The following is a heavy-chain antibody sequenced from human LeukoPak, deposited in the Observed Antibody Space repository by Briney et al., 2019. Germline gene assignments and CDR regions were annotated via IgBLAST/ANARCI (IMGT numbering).Heavy chain of an antibody. CDR2: IYSGGST. D-gene: IGHD3-9*01. Sequence: GGSLRLSCAASGFTVSSNYMSWVHQAPGKGLEWVSVIYSGGSTYYADSVKGRFTISRDNSKNTLYLQMNSLRAEDTAVYYCARNYDVLTAFDYWAREPWSPSPQ. CDR1: GFTVSSNY. J-gene: IGHJ4*02. V-gene: IGHV3-66*01. CDR3: ARNYDVLTAFDY.